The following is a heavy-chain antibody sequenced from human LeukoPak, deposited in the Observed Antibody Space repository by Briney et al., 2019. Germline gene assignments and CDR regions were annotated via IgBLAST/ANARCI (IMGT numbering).Heavy chain of an antibody. Sequence: ASETLSLTCTVSGGSISSYYWSWIRQPPGKGLEWIGYIYYSGSTNYNPSLKSRVTISVDTSKNQFSLKLSSVTAADTAVYYCARRQQLVPDYYYYYMDVWGKGTTVTVSS. D-gene: IGHD6-13*01. V-gene: IGHV4-59*01. CDR1: GGSISSYY. CDR2: IYYSGST. J-gene: IGHJ6*03. CDR3: ARRQQLVPDYYYYYMDV.